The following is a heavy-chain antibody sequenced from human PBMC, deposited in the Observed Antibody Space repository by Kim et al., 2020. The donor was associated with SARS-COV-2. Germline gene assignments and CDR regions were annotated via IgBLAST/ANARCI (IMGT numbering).Heavy chain of an antibody. CDR3: ASGYSYGLASNY. D-gene: IGHD5-18*01. Sequence: GGSMRLSCAASGFTFSSYSMNWVRQAPGKELEWVSSISSSSSYIYYADSVKGRFTISRDNAKNSLYLQMNSLRAEDTAVYYCASGYSYGLASNYWGQGTLVTVSS. CDR2: ISSSSSYI. V-gene: IGHV3-21*01. J-gene: IGHJ4*02. CDR1: GFTFSSYS.